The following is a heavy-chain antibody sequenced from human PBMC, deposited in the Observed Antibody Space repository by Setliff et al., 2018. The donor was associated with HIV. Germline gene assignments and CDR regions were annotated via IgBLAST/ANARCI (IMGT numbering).Heavy chain of an antibody. CDR1: TYTFISYV. V-gene: IGHV1-18*01. D-gene: IGHD2-2*01. CDR3: ANHRDIVIVPGQGGFDI. CDR2: ISVYTGNT. J-gene: IGHJ3*02. Sequence: ASVKVSCKASTYTFISYVINWVRLAPGQGLEWMGRISVYTGNTIYAQKLQGRVIMTTDTSTSTAYMELRSLRSDDKAMYYCANHRDIVIVPGQGGFDIWAQGTMVTVSS.